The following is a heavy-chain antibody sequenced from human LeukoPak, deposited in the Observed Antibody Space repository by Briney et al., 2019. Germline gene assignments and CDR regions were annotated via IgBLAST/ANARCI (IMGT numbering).Heavy chain of an antibody. J-gene: IGHJ5*02. V-gene: IGHV4-38-2*02. D-gene: IGHD5-12*01. Sequence: SETLSLTCTVSGYSISSGYYWGWIRQPPGKGLEWIGSIYHSGSTYYNPSLKSRVTISVDTSKNQFSLKLSSVTAADTAVYYCAKWNWNSPRGYNLFDPWGQGTLVTVSS. CDR1: GYSISSGYY. CDR3: AKWNWNSPRGYNLFDP. CDR2: IYHSGST.